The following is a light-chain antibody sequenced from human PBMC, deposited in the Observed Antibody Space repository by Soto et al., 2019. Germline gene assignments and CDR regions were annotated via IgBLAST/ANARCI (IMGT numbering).Light chain of an antibody. CDR3: QQYNNWPPCT. Sequence: EIVMTQSPATLSVSPGERATLSCRASQSVSSNLAWYQQKPGQAPRLLIYGASTRATGIPARFSGSGSGTEFTLTISSLPSEDFAVYYCQQYNNWPPCTFGGGTKVEIK. CDR1: QSVSSN. CDR2: GAS. V-gene: IGKV3-15*01. J-gene: IGKJ4*01.